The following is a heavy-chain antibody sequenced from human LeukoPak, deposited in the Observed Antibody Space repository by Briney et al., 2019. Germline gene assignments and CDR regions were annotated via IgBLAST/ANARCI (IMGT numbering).Heavy chain of an antibody. CDR1: GGSISSYY. J-gene: IGHJ3*02. CDR3: ARADYYDSSRTRDAFDI. D-gene: IGHD3-22*01. CDR2: IYTSGST. V-gene: IGHV4-4*07. Sequence: SETLSLTCTVSGGSISSYYWSWIRQPAGKGPEWIGRIYTSGSTNYNPSLKSRVTMSVDTSKNQFSLKLSSVTAADTAVYYCARADYYDSSRTRDAFDIWGQGTMVTVSS.